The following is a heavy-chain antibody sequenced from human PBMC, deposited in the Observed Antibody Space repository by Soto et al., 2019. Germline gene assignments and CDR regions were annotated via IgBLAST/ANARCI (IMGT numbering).Heavy chain of an antibody. D-gene: IGHD3-22*01. V-gene: IGHV1-46*01. CDR2: INPSGGGA. CDR3: ARDRNVRDFYDSSSYLNWFDS. J-gene: IGHJ5*01. CDR1: GYTFTNYY. Sequence: ASVKVSCKASGYTFTNYYMHWVRQAPGQGLEWMGIINPSGGGASYAQKFQGRVSMTRDTSTTTVYMDLSSLGSEDTAVYFCARDRNVRDFYDSSSYLNWFDSWG.